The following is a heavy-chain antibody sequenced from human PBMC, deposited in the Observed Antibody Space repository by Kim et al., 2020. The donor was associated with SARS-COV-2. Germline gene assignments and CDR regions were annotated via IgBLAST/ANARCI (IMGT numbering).Heavy chain of an antibody. CDR3: ARSQSGSYYDY. J-gene: IGHJ4*02. D-gene: IGHD1-26*01. V-gene: IGHV4-30-2*04. Sequence: YYNPSLKSRVTISVDTSKNQFSLTLSSVTAADTAVYYCARSQSGSYYDYWGQGTLVTVSS.